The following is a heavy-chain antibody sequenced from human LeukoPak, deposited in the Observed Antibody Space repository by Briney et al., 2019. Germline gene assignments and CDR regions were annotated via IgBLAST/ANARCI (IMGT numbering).Heavy chain of an antibody. D-gene: IGHD3-10*01. Sequence: GGSLRLSCAASGFTFSSYWMSWVRQAPGKGLEWVANIKQDGSEKYYVDSVKGRFTISRDNAKNSLYLQMNSLRAEDTAVYYCARPAMVRGGNHDAFDIWGQGTMVTVSS. CDR3: ARPAMVRGGNHDAFDI. CDR2: IKQDGSEK. V-gene: IGHV3-7*01. CDR1: GFTFSSYW. J-gene: IGHJ3*02.